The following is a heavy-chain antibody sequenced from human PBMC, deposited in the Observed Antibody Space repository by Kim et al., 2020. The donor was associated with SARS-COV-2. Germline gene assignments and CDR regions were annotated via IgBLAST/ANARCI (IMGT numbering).Heavy chain of an antibody. V-gene: IGHV3-33*05. CDR1: GFTFSSYG. Sequence: GGSLRLSCAASGFTFSSYGMHWVRQAPGKGLEWVAVISYDGSNKYYADSVKGRFTISRDNSKNTLYLQMNSLRAEDTAVYYCARVGDYGDYPPYYYYYGMDVWGQGTTVTVSS. CDR2: ISYDGSNK. D-gene: IGHD4-17*01. J-gene: IGHJ6*02. CDR3: ARVGDYGDYPPYYYYYGMDV.